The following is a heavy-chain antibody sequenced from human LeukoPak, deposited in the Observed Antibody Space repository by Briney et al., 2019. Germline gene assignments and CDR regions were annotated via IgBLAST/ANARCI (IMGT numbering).Heavy chain of an antibody. D-gene: IGHD4-11*01. CDR3: ARDLYSKGFDY. J-gene: IGHJ4*02. CDR1: GYTFTSYG. V-gene: IGHV1-18*01. Sequence: ASVKVSCKASGYTFTSYGISWVRQAPGQGLEWMGWISAYNGNTNYAQKFQGRVTITADESTSTAYMELSSLRSEDTAVYYCARDLYSKGFDYWGQGTLVTVSS. CDR2: ISAYNGNT.